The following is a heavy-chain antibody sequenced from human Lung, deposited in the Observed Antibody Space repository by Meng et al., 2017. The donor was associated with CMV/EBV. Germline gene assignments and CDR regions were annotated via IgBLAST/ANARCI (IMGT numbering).Heavy chain of an antibody. CDR2: INWNSGST. V-gene: IGHV3-20*04. J-gene: IGHJ6*02. CDR1: GFTFDDYG. CDR3: ARGLRAAANYYYYGMDV. Sequence: GGSLRLSCAASGFTFDDYGMSWVRQAPGKGLEWVSGINWNSGSTGFADSVKGRFTISRDNAKNSLYLQMNSLRAEDTALCYCARGLRAAANYYYYGMDVWGQGXTVTVSS. D-gene: IGHD6-13*01.